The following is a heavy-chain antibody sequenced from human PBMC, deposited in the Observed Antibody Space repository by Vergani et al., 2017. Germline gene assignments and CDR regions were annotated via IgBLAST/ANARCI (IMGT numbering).Heavy chain of an antibody. CDR2: IYYSGST. J-gene: IGHJ5*02. Sequence: QVQLQESGPGLVKPSETLSLTCTVSGGSISSYYWSWIRQPPGKGLEWIGYIYYSGSTNYNPSLKSRVTISVDTSKNQFYLKLSSVTAADTAVYYCARLYYDFWSGRGDWFDPWGQGTLVTVSS. D-gene: IGHD3-3*01. V-gene: IGHV4-59*01. CDR1: GGSISSYY. CDR3: ARLYYDFWSGRGDWFDP.